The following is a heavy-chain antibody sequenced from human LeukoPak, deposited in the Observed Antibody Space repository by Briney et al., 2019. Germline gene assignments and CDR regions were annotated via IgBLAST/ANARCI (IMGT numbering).Heavy chain of an antibody. Sequence: PGGSLRLSCAASGFTFSSYAMHWVRQAPGKGLEWVAVISYDGSNKYYADSVKGRFTISRDNSENTLYLQMNSLRAEDTAVYYCARVSGSYYVDFDYWGQGIVVTVSS. CDR3: ARVSGSYYVDFDY. CDR1: GFTFSSYA. V-gene: IGHV3-30-3*01. D-gene: IGHD3-10*01. J-gene: IGHJ4*02. CDR2: ISYDGSNK.